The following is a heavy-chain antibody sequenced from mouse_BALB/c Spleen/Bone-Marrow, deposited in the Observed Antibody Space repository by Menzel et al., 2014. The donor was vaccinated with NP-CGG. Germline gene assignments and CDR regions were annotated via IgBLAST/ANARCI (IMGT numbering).Heavy chain of an antibody. CDR1: GISFSTYG. J-gene: IGHJ3*01. CDR3: AFITTVAY. V-gene: IGHV5-6*02. Sequence: EVKLVESGGDLVKPGGSLKLSCAASGISFSTYGMSWVRQTPDKRLEWVATISSGDSYTYYPDSVRGRFTISRDNAKNTLYLQMSSLKSEDTAMYYCAFITTVAYWGQGTLVTVSA. CDR2: ISSGDSYT. D-gene: IGHD1-1*01.